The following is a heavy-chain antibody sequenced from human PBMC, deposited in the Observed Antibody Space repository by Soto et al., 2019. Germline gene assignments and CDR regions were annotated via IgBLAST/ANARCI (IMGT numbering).Heavy chain of an antibody. D-gene: IGHD2-21*01. CDR2: ISGSGGST. J-gene: IGHJ3*02. CDR3: AKEPGLAYCGGDCYSSDAFDI. Sequence: GGSLRLSCAASGFTFSSYAMSWVRQAPGKGLEWVSAISGSGGSTYYADSVKGRFTISRDNSKNTLYLQMNSLRAEDTAVYYCAKEPGLAYCGGDCYSSDAFDIWGQGTMVTVSS. V-gene: IGHV3-23*01. CDR1: GFTFSSYA.